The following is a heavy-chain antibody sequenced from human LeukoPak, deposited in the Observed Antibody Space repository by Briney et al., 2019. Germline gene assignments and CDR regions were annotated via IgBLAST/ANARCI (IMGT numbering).Heavy chain of an antibody. V-gene: IGHV4-34*01. D-gene: IGHD4-11*01. CDR1: VGPFSGYY. CDR2: INHSGCT. Sequence: SETLSLTCAVYVGPFSGYYWSWIRQPPGKGLEWIGQINHSGCTNYNPSLKSRVTISVDTSKNQFSLKLNSVTAADTAVYYCARGDSNLPFDYWGQGTLVTVSS. CDR3: ARGDSNLPFDY. J-gene: IGHJ4*02.